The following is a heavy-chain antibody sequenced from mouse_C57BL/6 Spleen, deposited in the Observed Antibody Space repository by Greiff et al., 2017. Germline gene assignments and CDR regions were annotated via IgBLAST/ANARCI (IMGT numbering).Heavy chain of an antibody. D-gene: IGHD1-1*01. CDR1: GFTFSSYG. CDR2: ISSGGSYT. J-gene: IGHJ2*01. CDR3: ARGLLRSPLDY. Sequence: EVHLVESGGDLVKPGGSLKLSCAASGFTFSSYGMSWVRQTPDKRLEWVATISSGGSYTYYPDSVKGRFTISRDNAKNTLYLQMSSLKSEDTAMYYCARGLLRSPLDYWGQGTTLTVSS. V-gene: IGHV5-6*01.